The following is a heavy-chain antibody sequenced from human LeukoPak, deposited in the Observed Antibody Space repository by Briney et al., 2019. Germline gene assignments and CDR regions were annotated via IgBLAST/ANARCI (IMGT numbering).Heavy chain of an antibody. CDR3: ARTKVRGVLNWFDP. CDR1: GGTFSSYA. J-gene: IGHJ5*02. CDR2: ISAYNGNT. D-gene: IGHD3-10*01. Sequence: ASVKVSCKASGGTFSSYAISWVRQAPGQGLEWMGWISAYNGNTNYAQKLQDRVTMTTDTSTSTAYMELRSLRSDDTAVYYCARTKVRGVLNWFDPWGQGTLVTVSS. V-gene: IGHV1-18*01.